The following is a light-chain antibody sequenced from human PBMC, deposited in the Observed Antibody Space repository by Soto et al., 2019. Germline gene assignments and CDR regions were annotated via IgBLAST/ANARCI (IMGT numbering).Light chain of an antibody. V-gene: IGLV4-69*01. CDR3: QTWGTGILV. Sequence: QLVLTQSPSASASLGASVKLTCTLSSGHSSYAIAWHQQQPEKGPRYLMNLNSDGSHSKGDGIPDRFSGSSSGSERYLTIARLQSDEEADYYCQTWGTGILVFGGGTKLTVL. CDR2: LNSDGSH. CDR1: SGHSSYA. J-gene: IGLJ2*01.